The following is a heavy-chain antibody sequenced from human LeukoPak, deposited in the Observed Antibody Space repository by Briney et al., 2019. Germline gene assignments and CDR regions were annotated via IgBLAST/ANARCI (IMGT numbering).Heavy chain of an antibody. Sequence: GGSLRLSCAASGFSLSNYGMHWVRQAPGKGLEWVAALLYDGNTKHYADSVKGRFTISRDISKNTFYLQMNRLPAEDTAVYYCARDHRPEIQSYYMDVWGKGTTVAVSS. CDR3: ARDHRPEIQSYYMDV. V-gene: IGHV3-33*01. D-gene: IGHD1-14*01. CDR2: LLYDGNTK. J-gene: IGHJ6*03. CDR1: GFSLSNYG.